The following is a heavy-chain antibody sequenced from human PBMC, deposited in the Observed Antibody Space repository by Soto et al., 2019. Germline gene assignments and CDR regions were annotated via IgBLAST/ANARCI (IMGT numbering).Heavy chain of an antibody. CDR3: ARMYSGSYNAFDI. CDR1: GFTFSSYG. Sequence: QVQLVESGGVVVQPGRSLRLSCAASGFTFSSYGMHWVRQAPGKGLEWVAVIWYDGSNQYYADSVKGRFTISRDNSKNTLDLQMNSLRAEDTAVYYCARMYSGSYNAFDIWCHGTMVTVSS. J-gene: IGHJ3*02. CDR2: IWYDGSNQ. V-gene: IGHV3-33*01. D-gene: IGHD1-26*01.